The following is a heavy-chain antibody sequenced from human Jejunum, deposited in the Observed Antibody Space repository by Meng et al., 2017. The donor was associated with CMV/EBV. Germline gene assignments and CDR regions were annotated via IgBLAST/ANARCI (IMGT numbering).Heavy chain of an antibody. J-gene: IGHJ4*02. D-gene: IGHD5-24*01. CDR2: IDPNTGNP. CDR3: ARDSPLDGYSLLDY. Sequence: QVQLLQSGSELKQPGASVNVPCRPSGYTFTSYAINWVRPAPGQGPDWMGWIDPNTGNPTYDQGFTGRFVFSLDTSVSTAYLQINSLRADDTAVYYCARDSPLDGYSLLDYWGQGTLVTVSS. V-gene: IGHV7-4-1*02. CDR1: GYTFTSYA.